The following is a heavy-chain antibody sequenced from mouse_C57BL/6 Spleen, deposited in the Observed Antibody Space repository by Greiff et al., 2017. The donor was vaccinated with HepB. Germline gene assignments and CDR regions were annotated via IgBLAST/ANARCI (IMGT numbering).Heavy chain of an antibody. Sequence: DVKLVESGGDLVKPGGSLKLSCAASGFTFSSYGMSWVRQTPDKRLEWVATISSGGSYTYYPDSVKGRFTISRDNAKNTLYLQTSSLKSEDTAMYYCARHHYGYDYWGQGTTLTVSS. V-gene: IGHV5-6*02. J-gene: IGHJ2*01. D-gene: IGHD2-2*01. CDR3: ARHHYGYDY. CDR2: ISSGGSYT. CDR1: GFTFSSYG.